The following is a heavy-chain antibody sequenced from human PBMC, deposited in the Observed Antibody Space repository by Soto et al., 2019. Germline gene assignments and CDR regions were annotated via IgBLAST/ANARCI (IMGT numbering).Heavy chain of an antibody. V-gene: IGHV3-11*05. D-gene: IGHD3-10*01. Sequence: QVQLVESGGGLVKPGGSLRLSCAASGFIFSDYYMHWIRQAPGKGLEWVSYISSSGDYTNYADSVKGRVTFSRDNAKNSLYLQRGSLRAEDADVYYCAGDRDTMIRGVYQHWGQGTLVTVSS. J-gene: IGHJ1*01. CDR2: ISSSGDYT. CDR3: AGDRDTMIRGVYQH. CDR1: GFIFSDYY.